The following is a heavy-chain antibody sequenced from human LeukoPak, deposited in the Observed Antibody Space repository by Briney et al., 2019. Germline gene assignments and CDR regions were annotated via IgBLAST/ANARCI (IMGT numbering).Heavy chain of an antibody. CDR2: ISAYNGNT. J-gene: IGHJ4*02. D-gene: IGHD4-17*01. CDR3: ARDLAMTTVTTQVG. Sequence: GASVKVSCKASGYTFTSYGISWVRQAPGQGLEWMGWISAYNGNTNYAQKLQGRVTMTTDTSTSTAYMELRSLRSDVTAVYYCARDLAMTTVTTQVGWGQGTLVTVSS. V-gene: IGHV1-18*01. CDR1: GYTFTSYG.